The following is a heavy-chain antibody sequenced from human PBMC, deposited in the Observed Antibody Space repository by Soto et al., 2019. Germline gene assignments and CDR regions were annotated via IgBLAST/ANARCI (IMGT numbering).Heavy chain of an antibody. D-gene: IGHD3-22*01. V-gene: IGHV4-59*08. CDR3: ARPIYSSRNSGAFGI. CDR1: AGSISSYY. Sequence: PSETLSLTCTVSAGSISSYYWSWIRPPPGKGLEWIGYIYYSGSTNYNTSIKSRVTISVDTSKNQFSLKLSSVTAAYSAVYYCARPIYSSRNSGAFGIWGQGRMVTVSS. J-gene: IGHJ3*02. CDR2: IYYSGST.